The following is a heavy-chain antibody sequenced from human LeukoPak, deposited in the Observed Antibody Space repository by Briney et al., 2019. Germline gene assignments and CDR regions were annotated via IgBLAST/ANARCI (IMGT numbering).Heavy chain of an antibody. CDR2: IYYSGST. Sequence: SETLSLTCTVSGGSLSSYYWSWIRQPPGKGLEWIGYIYYSGSTNYNPSLTSRVTISVDTSKNQFSLKLSSVTAADTAVYYCARTDYYYYGMDVWGQGTTVTVSS. CDR3: ARTDYYYYGMDV. J-gene: IGHJ6*02. CDR1: GGSLSSYY. V-gene: IGHV4-59*01.